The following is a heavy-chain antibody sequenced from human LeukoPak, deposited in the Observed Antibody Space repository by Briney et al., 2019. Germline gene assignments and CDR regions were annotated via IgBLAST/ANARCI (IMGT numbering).Heavy chain of an antibody. CDR1: GFXFSSYN. CDR2: ISSSSSTI. D-gene: IGHD5-18*01. J-gene: IGHJ4*02. CDR3: ARAVSGYIYGYGY. Sequence: GGSLRLSCGASGFXFSSYNINWVRQAPGKGLEWVSYISSSSSTIHYADPVKGRFTISRDNAKNSLYLQMNSLRDEDTAVYYCARAVSGYIYGYGYWGQGILVTVSS. V-gene: IGHV3-48*02.